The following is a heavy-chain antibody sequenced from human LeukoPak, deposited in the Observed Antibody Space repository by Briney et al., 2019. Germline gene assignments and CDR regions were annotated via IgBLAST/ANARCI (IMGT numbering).Heavy chain of an antibody. Sequence: GESLKISCKGSGYSFTTYWIGWVRRMPGKGLEWMGIIYPGDSATRYSPSFQGQVTISADKSISTAYLQWSSLKASDTAMYYCASTTMVRGVISYFDSWGQGTVVTVSS. V-gene: IGHV5-51*01. CDR1: GYSFTTYW. J-gene: IGHJ4*02. CDR3: ASTTMVRGVISYFDS. D-gene: IGHD3-10*01. CDR2: IYPGDSAT.